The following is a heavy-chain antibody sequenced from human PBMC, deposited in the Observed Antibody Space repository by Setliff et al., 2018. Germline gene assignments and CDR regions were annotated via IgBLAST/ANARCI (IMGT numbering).Heavy chain of an antibody. CDR2: IITNTGKT. D-gene: IGHD2-2*01. CDR1: GYTFTNYG. CDR3: ARFDESCSTSSYYASDL. V-gene: IGHV1-18*01. J-gene: IGHJ6*04. Sequence: SVKVSCKASGYTFTNYGFTWVRQAPGQGLEWMGMIITNTGKTSYPKKFQGRLTMTTDTYTGTGYMELRSLTSDDTTVYFCARFDESCSTSSYYASDLWGKGTMVTVSS.